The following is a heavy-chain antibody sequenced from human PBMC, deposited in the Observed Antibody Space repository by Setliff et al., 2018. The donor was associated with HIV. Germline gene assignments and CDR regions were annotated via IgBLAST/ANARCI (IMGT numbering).Heavy chain of an antibody. D-gene: IGHD2-2*01. CDR1: GFTFSSYT. CDR2: ISGGGKSI. J-gene: IGHJ6*03. V-gene: IGHV3-21*01. CDR3: VKDEEYIGVVSATMNMPGYYHYYYMDV. Sequence: LRLSCAASGFTFSSYTMHWVRQAPGKRLEWVASISGGGKSIYYADSVKGRFTISRDNADRSLYLQMNSLRAEDTAVYYCVKDEEYIGVVSATMNMPGYYHYYYMDVWGKGSTVTVSS.